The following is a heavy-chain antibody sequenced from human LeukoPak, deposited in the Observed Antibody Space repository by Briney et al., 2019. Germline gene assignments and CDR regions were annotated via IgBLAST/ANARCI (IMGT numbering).Heavy chain of an antibody. V-gene: IGHV3-30-3*01. Sequence: GGSLRLSCAASGFTFSSYAMHWVRQAPGKGLEWVAVISYDGSNKYYADSVKGRFTISRDNSKNTLYLQMNSLRAEDTAVYYCARNPADFWSGYYDYWGQGTLVTVSS. J-gene: IGHJ4*02. CDR2: ISYDGSNK. D-gene: IGHD3-3*01. CDR3: ARNPADFWSGYYDY. CDR1: GFTFSSYA.